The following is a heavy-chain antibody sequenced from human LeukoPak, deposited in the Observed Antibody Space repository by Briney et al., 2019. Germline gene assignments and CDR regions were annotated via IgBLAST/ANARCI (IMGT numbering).Heavy chain of an antibody. Sequence: GGSLRLSCAGSGFTFSNYGMRWVRQAPGKGLEWVSTISGSGDSTYYADSVKGRFTISRDNSKNTLYLQMNSLRAEDTAVYYCARDRHKYNYDSGGYPPYWGQGTLVTVSS. CDR1: GFTFSNYG. D-gene: IGHD3-22*01. V-gene: IGHV3-23*01. CDR3: ARDRHKYNYDSGGYPPY. J-gene: IGHJ4*02. CDR2: ISGSGDST.